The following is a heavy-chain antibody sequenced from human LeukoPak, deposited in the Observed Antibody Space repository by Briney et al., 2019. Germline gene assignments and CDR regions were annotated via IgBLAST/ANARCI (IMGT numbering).Heavy chain of an antibody. J-gene: IGHJ5*02. D-gene: IGHD3-10*01. CDR1: SGSISSSSYY. Sequence: SETLSLTCTVSSGSISSSSYYWGWIRQPPGKGLEWIGSIYYSGSTYYNPSLKSRVTISVDTSKNQFSLKLSSVTAADTAVYYCARQTMVRGVPPGWFDPWGQGTLVTVSS. CDR2: IYYSGST. V-gene: IGHV4-39*07. CDR3: ARQTMVRGVPPGWFDP.